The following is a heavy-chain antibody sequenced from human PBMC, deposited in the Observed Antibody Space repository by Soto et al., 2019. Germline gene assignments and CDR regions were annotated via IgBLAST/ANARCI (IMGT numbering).Heavy chain of an antibody. D-gene: IGHD2-15*01. CDR3: AKTLAATTHCFDY. Sequence: GGSLRLSCAASGFTFSSYGMHWVRQAPGKGLEWVAVISYDGSNKYYADSVKGRFTISRDNSKNTLYLQMNSLRAEDTAVYYCAKTLAATTHCFDYWGQGT. CDR2: ISYDGSNK. J-gene: IGHJ4*02. V-gene: IGHV3-30*18. CDR1: GFTFSSYG.